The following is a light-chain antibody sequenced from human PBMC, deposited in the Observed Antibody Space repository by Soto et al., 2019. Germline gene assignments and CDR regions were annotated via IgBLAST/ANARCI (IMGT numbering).Light chain of an antibody. CDR3: QHANCFPIT. V-gene: IGKV1-12*01. CDR1: QRLRTW. Sequence: ITLSRSTVSACVGDRDTITCRPSQRLRTWLAWYPKKPEKAPKLLYYAASSLQSGVPSLFGGSGAGTDFTLTSSSLQPEDSATYYCQHANCFPITFGQGTRLEIK. CDR2: AAS. J-gene: IGKJ5*01.